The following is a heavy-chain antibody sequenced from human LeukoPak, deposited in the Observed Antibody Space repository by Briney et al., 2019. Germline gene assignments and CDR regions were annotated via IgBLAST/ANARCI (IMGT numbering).Heavy chain of an antibody. Sequence: GGSLRLSCAASGFTFSSYAMSWVRQAPGKGLEWVSAISGSGGSTYYADSVKGRFTISRDNSKNTLYLQMNSLRAEDTAVYYCANDLFRAGDAFDIWGQGTMVTVSS. J-gene: IGHJ3*02. CDR2: ISGSGGST. V-gene: IGHV3-23*01. CDR1: GFTFSSYA. CDR3: ANDLFRAGDAFDI.